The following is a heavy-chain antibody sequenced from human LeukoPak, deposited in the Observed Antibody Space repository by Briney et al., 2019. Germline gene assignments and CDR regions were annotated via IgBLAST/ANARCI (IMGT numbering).Heavy chain of an antibody. CDR1: GFTFRNYV. V-gene: IGHV3-23*01. D-gene: IGHD3-3*01. J-gene: IGHJ4*02. Sequence: QPGGSLRLSCAASGFTFRNYVMNWVRQAPGKGLEWVSTISGSGGNSYYADSVKGRFTISRDNFKNTLDLQMNSLRAEDSAVYHCAKGWSDYFDSWGQGTLVTVSS. CDR2: ISGSGGNS. CDR3: AKGWSDYFDS.